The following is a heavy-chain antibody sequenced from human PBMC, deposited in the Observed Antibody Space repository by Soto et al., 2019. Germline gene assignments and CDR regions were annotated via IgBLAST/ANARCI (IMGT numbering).Heavy chain of an antibody. J-gene: IGHJ4*02. D-gene: IGHD3-16*02. CDR1: GFTFSGSA. V-gene: IGHV3-73*02. Sequence: EVQLVESGGGLVQPGGSLKLSCAASGFTFSGSAMHWVRQASGKGLEWVGRIRSKANSYATAYAASGKGRFTISRDDSKNTAYLQMNSLKTEDTAVYYCTREGEYDYVWGSYRHRWYFDYWGQGTLVTVSS. CDR2: IRSKANSYAT. CDR3: TREGEYDYVWGSYRHRWYFDY.